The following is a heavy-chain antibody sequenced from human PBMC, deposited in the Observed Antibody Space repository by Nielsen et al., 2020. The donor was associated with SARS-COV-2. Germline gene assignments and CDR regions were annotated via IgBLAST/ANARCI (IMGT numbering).Heavy chain of an antibody. CDR1: GFTVNRNY. J-gene: IGHJ6*02. CDR3: ARDEGGGDGMDV. Sequence: GESLKISCAASGFTVNRNYMNWVRQAPGKGLEWVSVIFSGGTTHYADSVRGRFTISRNDSKNTLYLQMNGLRAEDAAVYYCARDEGGGDGMDVWGQGTTVTVPS. V-gene: IGHV3-53*01. CDR2: IFSGGTT. D-gene: IGHD3-10*01.